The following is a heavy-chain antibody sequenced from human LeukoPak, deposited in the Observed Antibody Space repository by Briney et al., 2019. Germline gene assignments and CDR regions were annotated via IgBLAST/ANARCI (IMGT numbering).Heavy chain of an antibody. CDR2: ISGSGGST. J-gene: IGHJ4*02. D-gene: IGHD6-19*01. Sequence: GGSLRLSCAASGFTFSSYAMSWVRQAPGKGLEWVSAISGSGGSTYSADSVKGRFTISRDNSKNTVYLQMNSLRAEDRAVYYCAKDPAYSSYWYSNYWGQGTLVTVSS. CDR3: AKDPAYSSYWYSNY. V-gene: IGHV3-23*01. CDR1: GFTFSSYA.